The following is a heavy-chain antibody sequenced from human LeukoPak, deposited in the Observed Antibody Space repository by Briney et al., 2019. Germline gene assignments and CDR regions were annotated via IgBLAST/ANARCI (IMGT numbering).Heavy chain of an antibody. CDR3: ATPGVHCSSTSCPPGAFDI. Sequence: VASVKVSCKASGGTFSSYAISWVRQAPGQGLEWMGGIIPIFGTANYAQKFQGRVTITADESTSTAYMELSSLRSEDTAVYYCATPGVHCSSTSCPPGAFDIWGQGTMVTVSS. D-gene: IGHD2-2*01. CDR1: GGTFSSYA. CDR2: IIPIFGTA. J-gene: IGHJ3*02. V-gene: IGHV1-69*01.